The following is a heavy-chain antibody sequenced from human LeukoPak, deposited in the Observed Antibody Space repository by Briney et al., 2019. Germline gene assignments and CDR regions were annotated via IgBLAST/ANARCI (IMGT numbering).Heavy chain of an antibody. CDR1: GYTVTRYY. D-gene: IGHD3-3*01. CDR3: ARGDREDYDFWSGYPQPMDV. Sequence: ASLKVSCKASGYTVTRYYMHWRRQAPGQRRGCRGIINTSGGDTTYAQKFQGRVNMTRDMSTSTVYMELSRLISEDTAVYYCARGDREDYDFWSGYPQPMDVWGKGTTVTVSS. J-gene: IGHJ6*03. V-gene: IGHV1-46*01. CDR2: INTSGGDT.